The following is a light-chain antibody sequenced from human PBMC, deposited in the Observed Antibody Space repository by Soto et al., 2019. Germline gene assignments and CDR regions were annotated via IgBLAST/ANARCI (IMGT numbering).Light chain of an antibody. CDR3: QQYNRSPWT. CDR2: KAS. CDR1: QTISSW. V-gene: IGKV1-5*03. J-gene: IGKJ1*01. Sequence: DIQMTQSPSTLSASVGDRATIPCRASQTISSWLAWYQQKPGRAPKLLIYKASTLESEVPSRFSGSGSGTEFTLTISSLQPDDFATYYCQQYNRSPWTFGQGTKVEIK.